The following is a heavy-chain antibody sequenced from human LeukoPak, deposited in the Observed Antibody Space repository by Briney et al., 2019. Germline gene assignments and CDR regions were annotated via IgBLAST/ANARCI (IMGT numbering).Heavy chain of an antibody. D-gene: IGHD4-23*01. CDR3: ARGGTAVIAPYAFDI. V-gene: IGHV4-59*01. CDR1: GGSISSYY. J-gene: IGHJ3*02. CDR2: IYYSGST. Sequence: SETLSLTCTVSGGSISSYYWSWIRQPPGKGLEWIGYIYYSGSTNCNPSVKSRVAMSVDTSKKQFSLKLSSLTAADTAVYYCARGGTAVIAPYAFDIWGQGTMVTISS.